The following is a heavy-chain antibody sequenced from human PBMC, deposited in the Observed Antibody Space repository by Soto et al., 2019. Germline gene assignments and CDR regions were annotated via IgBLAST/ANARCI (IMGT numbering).Heavy chain of an antibody. CDR2: ISAYNGNT. Sequence: QVQLVQSGAEVKKPGASVKVSCKASGYTFTSYGISWVRQAPGQGLEWMGWISAYNGNTNYAQKLQGRVTMTTDTSTSKAYMELRSLRSDDTAVYYCARDLDKYYDFWSGYSENNWFDPWGQGTLVTISS. CDR1: GYTFTSYG. V-gene: IGHV1-18*04. J-gene: IGHJ5*02. CDR3: ARDLDKYYDFWSGYSENNWFDP. D-gene: IGHD3-3*01.